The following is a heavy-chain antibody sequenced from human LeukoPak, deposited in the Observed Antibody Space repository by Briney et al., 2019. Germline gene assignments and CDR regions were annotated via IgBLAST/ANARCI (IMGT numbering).Heavy chain of an antibody. D-gene: IGHD6-13*01. CDR1: GGSITSSSYY. CDR3: ARLRYSSSCWFDP. V-gene: IGHV4-39*01. J-gene: IGHJ5*02. Sequence: SETLSLTCTVSGGSITSSSYYWGWIRQPPGKGLEWIGSIYYSGSTYYNPSLKSRVTISVDTSKNQFPLKLSSVTAADTAVYYCARLRYSSSCWFDPWGQGTLVTVSS. CDR2: IYYSGST.